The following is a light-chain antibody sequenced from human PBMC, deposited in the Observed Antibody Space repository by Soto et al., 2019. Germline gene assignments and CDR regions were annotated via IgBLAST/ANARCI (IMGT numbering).Light chain of an antibody. J-gene: IGLJ1*01. Sequence: QSALTQPASVSGSPGQSIIISCTGSSSDVGGYNYVSWYQHHPGKAPRLMIYEVSNRPSGVSNRFSGSKSGNTASLTISGLQAEDEADYYCSSYTSSSSNFVFGSGTKLTVL. CDR1: SSDVGGYNY. V-gene: IGLV2-14*01. CDR2: EVS. CDR3: SSYTSSSSNFV.